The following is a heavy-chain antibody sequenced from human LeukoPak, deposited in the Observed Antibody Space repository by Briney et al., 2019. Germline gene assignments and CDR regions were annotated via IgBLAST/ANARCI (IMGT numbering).Heavy chain of an antibody. V-gene: IGHV1-18*01. CDR3: ARGLMWRTPWSY. CDR1: GYTFTSYG. CDR2: ISAYNGNT. J-gene: IGHJ4*02. D-gene: IGHD1-1*01. Sequence: ASVKVSCKASGYTFTSYGISWVRQAPGQGLEWMGWISAYNGNTNYAQKLQGRVTMTRNTSISTAYMELSSLRSEDTAVYYCARGLMWRTPWSYWGQGTLVTVSS.